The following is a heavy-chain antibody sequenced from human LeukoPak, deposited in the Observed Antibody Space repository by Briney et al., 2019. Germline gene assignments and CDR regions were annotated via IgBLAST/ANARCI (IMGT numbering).Heavy chain of an antibody. Sequence: GGSLRLSCAASGFTFSSYGMHWVRQAPGKGLEWVAVIWYDGSNKYYADSVKGRFTISRDNSKNTLYLQMNSLRAEDTAVYYCAKVRSDYGSGSGYYYYYNGMDVWGQGTTVTVSS. CDR2: IWYDGSNK. J-gene: IGHJ6*02. V-gene: IGHV3-30*02. CDR3: AKVRSDYGSGSGYYYYYNGMDV. CDR1: GFTFSSYG. D-gene: IGHD3-10*01.